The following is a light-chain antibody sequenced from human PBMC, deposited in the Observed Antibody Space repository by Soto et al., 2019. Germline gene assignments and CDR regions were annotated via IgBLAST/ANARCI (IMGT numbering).Light chain of an antibody. CDR1: SSDVGGYNY. V-gene: IGLV2-14*03. Sequence: QSALTQPASVSGSPGQSITISCTGTSSDVGGYNYVCWYQQHPGKAPKLMIYDVTYRPSGVSNRFSASKSGNTASLTISGLQAEDEADYYCSSYSSTSTLLFGGGTKLTVL. CDR3: SSYSSTSTLL. CDR2: DVT. J-gene: IGLJ2*01.